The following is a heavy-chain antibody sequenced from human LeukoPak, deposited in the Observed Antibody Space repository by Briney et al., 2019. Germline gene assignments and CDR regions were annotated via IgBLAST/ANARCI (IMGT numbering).Heavy chain of an antibody. CDR1: GFTFSSYS. CDR2: ISSSSSYI. D-gene: IGHD3-10*01. Sequence: GESLRLSCAASGFTFSSYSMNWVRQAPGKGLEWVSSISSSSSYIYYADSVKGRFTISRDNSKNTLYLQMNSLRAEDTAVYYCAKVLGGPFDYWGQGTLVTVSS. J-gene: IGHJ4*02. V-gene: IGHV3-21*04. CDR3: AKVLGGPFDY.